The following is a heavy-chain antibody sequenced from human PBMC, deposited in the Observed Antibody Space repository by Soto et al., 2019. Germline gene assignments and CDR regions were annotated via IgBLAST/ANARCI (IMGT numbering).Heavy chain of an antibody. CDR3: ASLNSDYYYYMDV. V-gene: IGHV3-74*01. CDR2: INSDGSST. D-gene: IGHD6-13*01. Sequence: GGSLRLSCAASGFTFSSYWMHWVRQAPGKGLVWVSRINSDGSSTSYADSAKGRFTISRDNAKNTLYLQMNSLRAEDTAVYYCASLNSDYYYYMDVWGKGTTVTVSS. J-gene: IGHJ6*03. CDR1: GFTFSSYW.